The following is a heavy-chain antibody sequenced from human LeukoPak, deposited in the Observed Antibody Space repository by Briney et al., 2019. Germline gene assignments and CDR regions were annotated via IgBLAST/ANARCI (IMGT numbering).Heavy chain of an antibody. Sequence: SETLSLTCTVSGGSISSSGYYWGWIRQPPGKGLEWIATIYYSGSTYYNPSLKSRVTISVDTPKNQFSLKLSSVTAADTAVYYCARTVPYSGSYFPYYFDYWGQGTLVTVSS. CDR2: IYYSGST. CDR3: ARTVPYSGSYFPYYFDY. CDR1: GGSISSSGYY. V-gene: IGHV4-39*07. J-gene: IGHJ4*02. D-gene: IGHD1-26*01.